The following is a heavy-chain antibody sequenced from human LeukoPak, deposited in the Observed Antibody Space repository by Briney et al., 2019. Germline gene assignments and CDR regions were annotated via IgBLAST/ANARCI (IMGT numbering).Heavy chain of an antibody. V-gene: IGHV4-59*02. Sequence: SETLSLTCTISGGSVSDYYRSWLRQSPGKGLEWLGYIYHTGSTSYSPSLKSRVTISADTSQNQFSLKLSSVTAADTAVYYCASRKLGNDYWGQGTLVTVSS. CDR3: ASRKLGNDY. J-gene: IGHJ4*02. CDR1: GGSVSDYY. D-gene: IGHD7-27*01. CDR2: IYHTGST.